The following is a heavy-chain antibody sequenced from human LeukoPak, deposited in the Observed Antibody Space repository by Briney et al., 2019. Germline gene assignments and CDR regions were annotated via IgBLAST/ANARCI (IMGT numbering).Heavy chain of an antibody. V-gene: IGHV4-34*01. CDR2: INHSRST. CDR3: ARRGPPRTLLRGVKSGWFDP. CDR1: GGSSSGYY. J-gene: IGHJ5*02. D-gene: IGHD3-10*01. Sequence: PSETLSLTCVLYGGSSSGYYWGWIRQPPGKGLEWIGEINHSRSTNYNPSLKSRVTISVDTSKNQFSLKLSSVSAADTAVYYCARRGPPRTLLRGVKSGWFDPWGQGTLVTVSS.